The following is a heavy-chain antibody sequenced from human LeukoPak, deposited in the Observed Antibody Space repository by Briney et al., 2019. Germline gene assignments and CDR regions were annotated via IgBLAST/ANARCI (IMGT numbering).Heavy chain of an antibody. CDR3: AKQGIYSYDIYPASSLYYFDY. CDR1: GFTFSSYA. V-gene: IGHV3-30*04. D-gene: IGHD5-18*01. J-gene: IGHJ4*02. CDR2: ISYDGNNK. Sequence: GGSLRLSCAASGFTFSSYAMHWVRQAPGKGLEWVAVISYDGNNKYYADSVKGRFTISRDNSKNTLYLQMDSLRAEDTALYYCAKQGIYSYDIYPASSLYYFDYWGQGTLVTVSS.